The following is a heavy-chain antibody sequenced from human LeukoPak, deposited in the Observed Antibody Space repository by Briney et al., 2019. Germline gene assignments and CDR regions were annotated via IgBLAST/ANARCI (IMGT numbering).Heavy chain of an antibody. CDR3: ARQENRYHLLTGYYPGSVDY. V-gene: IGHV4-59*01. J-gene: IGHJ4*02. CDR1: GGSISAYY. Sequence: SETLSLTCTVSGGSISAYYWSWIRQPPGKGLEWIGFLYYSGGTNYNPSLKSRVSISVDTSKNQFSLRLSSVTAADTAVYYCARQENRYHLLTGYYPGSVDYWGQGTLVTVSS. CDR2: LYYSGGT. D-gene: IGHD3-9*01.